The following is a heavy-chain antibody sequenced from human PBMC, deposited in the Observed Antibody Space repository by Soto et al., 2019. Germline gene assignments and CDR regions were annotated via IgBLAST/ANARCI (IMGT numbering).Heavy chain of an antibody. Sequence: EVQLLESGGGLVQPGRSLRLSCAASGFTFSSYAMSWVRQAPGKGLEWVSAISGSGGTTYYAASVKGRFTISRDNSKNTLFLQMNSLRGEDTAVYYCAKFFVGTGGSSGWPWTFHYWGQGTLVTVSS. D-gene: IGHD6-25*01. V-gene: IGHV3-23*01. CDR2: ISGSGGTT. J-gene: IGHJ4*02. CDR3: AKFFVGTGGSSGWPWTFHY. CDR1: GFTFSSYA.